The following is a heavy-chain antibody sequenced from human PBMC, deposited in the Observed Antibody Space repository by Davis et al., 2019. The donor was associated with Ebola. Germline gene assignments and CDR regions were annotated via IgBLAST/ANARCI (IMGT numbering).Heavy chain of an antibody. CDR2: IRYDGSNK. D-gene: IGHD4-23*01. Sequence: GESLKISCAASGFTFGSYGMHWVRQAPGKGLEWVTLIRYDGSNKYYADSLKGRFTISRDNSKNTLYLQMNSLRVEDTAVYYCAKDSGKFRGVLDYWGQGTLVTVSS. J-gene: IGHJ4*02. CDR1: GFTFGSYG. V-gene: IGHV3-30*02. CDR3: AKDSGKFRGVLDY.